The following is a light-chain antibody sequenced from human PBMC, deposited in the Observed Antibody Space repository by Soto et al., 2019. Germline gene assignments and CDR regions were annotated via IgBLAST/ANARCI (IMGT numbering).Light chain of an antibody. CDR1: TSDIGGYEY. CDR3: SSYTPSSTYV. J-gene: IGLJ1*01. Sequence: QSVLTQPASVSGSPGQSITISCTGSTSDIGGYEYVSWYQQYPGKAPRLIIYAVHSRPSGVSNRFSGYKSGNTASLTISGLQAEDEADYHCSSYTPSSTYVFGTGTKLTVL. V-gene: IGLV2-14*03. CDR2: AVH.